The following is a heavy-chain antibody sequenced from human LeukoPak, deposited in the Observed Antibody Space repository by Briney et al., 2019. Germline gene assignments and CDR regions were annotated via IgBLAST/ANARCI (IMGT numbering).Heavy chain of an antibody. CDR3: ARDPTSRNWVEAFDI. D-gene: IGHD1-14*01. CDR2: INKDGGEK. CDR1: GFTFSSYW. J-gene: IGHJ3*02. Sequence: PGGSLRLSCAASGFTFSSYWMSWVRQAPGKGLEWVANINKDGGEKYYVDSVKGRFTISRDNAKNSLYLQMNSLRADDTAVYYCARDPTSRNWVEAFDIWGQGTMVTVSS. V-gene: IGHV3-7*03.